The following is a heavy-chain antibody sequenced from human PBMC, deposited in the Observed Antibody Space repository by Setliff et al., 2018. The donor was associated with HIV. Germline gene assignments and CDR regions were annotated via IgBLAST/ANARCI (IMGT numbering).Heavy chain of an antibody. V-gene: IGHV4-59*10. CDR1: GGSFSAYY. D-gene: IGHD6-19*01. CDR3: ARVPSSGWYGGPNDAFDI. Sequence: SETLSLTCAVYGGSFSAYYWSWIRQPAGKGLEWIGRIYTSGSTYYNPSLKSRVNISGDSSKKQVYLMLSSVTAADTAVYFCARVPSSGWYGGPNDAFDIWGPGTMVTVSS. CDR2: IYTSGST. J-gene: IGHJ3*02.